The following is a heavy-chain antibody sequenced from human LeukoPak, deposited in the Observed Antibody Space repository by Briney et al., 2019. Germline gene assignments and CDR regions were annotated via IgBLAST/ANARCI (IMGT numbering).Heavy chain of an antibody. J-gene: IGHJ4*02. CDR2: ISSSGSPI. CDR1: GFTFTRYA. Sequence: GGSLRLSCAASGFTFTRYAMKWVRQAPGKGLEWVSYISSSGSPIYYADSVEGRFTISRDNAKNSLYLQMNSLRAEDTAVYYCVLRGAVAAADFWGQGTLVTVSS. D-gene: IGHD6-19*01. CDR3: VLRGAVAAADF. V-gene: IGHV3-48*03.